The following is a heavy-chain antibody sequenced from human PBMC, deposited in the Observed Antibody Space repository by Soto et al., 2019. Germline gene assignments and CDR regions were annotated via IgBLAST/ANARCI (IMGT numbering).Heavy chain of an antibody. Sequence: PSETLSLTCAVSGGSHRVYSWRWVRQAPGKGLEWTGEVRNGGSSDCDPSLKSRVTISMDTSKSPFSVKLISVTAADTSLYYCARQGFGPLHGLVDVWGQGTTVTVSS. CDR2: VRNGGSS. J-gene: IGHJ6*02. V-gene: IGHV4-34*01. CDR3: ARQGFGPLHGLVDV. D-gene: IGHD3-10*01. CDR1: GGSHRVYS.